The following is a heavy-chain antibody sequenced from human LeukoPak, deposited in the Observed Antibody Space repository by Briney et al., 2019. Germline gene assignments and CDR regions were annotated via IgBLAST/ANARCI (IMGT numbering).Heavy chain of an antibody. J-gene: IGHJ4*02. D-gene: IGHD2-2*01. CDR1: GGTFSSYA. V-gene: IGHV1-69*05. CDR2: IIPIFGTA. CDR3: VSSIVVVPAAPLGM. Sequence: ASVKVSCKASGGTFSSYAISWVRQAPGQGLEWMGGIIPIFGTANYAQKFQGRVTITTDESTSTAYMELSSLRSEDTAVYYCVSSIVVVPAAPLGMWGQGTLVTVSS.